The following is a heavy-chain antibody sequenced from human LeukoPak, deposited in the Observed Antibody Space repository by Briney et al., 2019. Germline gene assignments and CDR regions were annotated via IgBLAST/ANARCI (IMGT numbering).Heavy chain of an antibody. Sequence: PGGSLRLSCAASGFTFDDYAMHWVRQAPGKGLEWVSGISWNSGSIGYADSVKGRFTISRDNAKNSLYLQMNSLRAEDTALYYCAKDIGSPLDYYYGMDVWGQGTTVTVSS. J-gene: IGHJ6*02. CDR3: AKDIGSPLDYYYGMDV. CDR1: GFTFDDYA. CDR2: ISWNSGSI. D-gene: IGHD6-13*01. V-gene: IGHV3-9*01.